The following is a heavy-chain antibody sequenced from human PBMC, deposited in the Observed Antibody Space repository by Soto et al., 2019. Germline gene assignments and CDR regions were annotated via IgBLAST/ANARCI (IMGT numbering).Heavy chain of an antibody. J-gene: IGHJ4*02. CDR1: GGSISSSSYY. D-gene: IGHD2-15*01. CDR3: ARSNIVVVVVDY. CDR2: IYYSGST. V-gene: IGHV4-39*01. Sequence: SETLSLTCTVSGGSISSSSYYWGWIRQPPGKGLEWIGSIYYSGSTYYNPSLKSRVTISVDTSKNQFSLKLSSVTAADTAVYYCARSNIVVVVVDYWGQGTLVTVSS.